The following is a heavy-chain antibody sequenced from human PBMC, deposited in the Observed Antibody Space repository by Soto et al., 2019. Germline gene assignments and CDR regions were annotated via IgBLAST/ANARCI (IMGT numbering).Heavy chain of an antibody. V-gene: IGHV1-69*08. D-gene: IGHD2-15*01. CDR1: GGTFSSYT. Sequence: QVQLVQSGAEVKKPGSSVKVSCKASGGTFSSYTISWVRQAPGQGREWMGRIIPILGIANYAQKFQGRVTITADKSTSTAYMELSILRSEDTAVYYCARDRPRYCSGGSCYDYYYYYYMDVWGKGTTVTVSS. J-gene: IGHJ6*03. CDR3: ARDRPRYCSGGSCYDYYYYYYMDV. CDR2: IIPILGIA.